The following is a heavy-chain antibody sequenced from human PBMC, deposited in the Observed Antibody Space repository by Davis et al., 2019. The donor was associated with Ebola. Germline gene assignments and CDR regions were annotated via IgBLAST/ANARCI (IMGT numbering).Heavy chain of an antibody. V-gene: IGHV3-23*01. CDR2: ISGSGGST. CDR3: ASASRWLQFGGF. Sequence: GESLKISCAASGFTFSSYAMSWVRQAPGKGLEWVSAISGSGGSTYYADSVKGRFTISRDNSKNTLYLQVNSLRTEDTAVYYCASASRWLQFGGFWGQGTLVTVSS. J-gene: IGHJ4*02. D-gene: IGHD5-24*01. CDR1: GFTFSSYA.